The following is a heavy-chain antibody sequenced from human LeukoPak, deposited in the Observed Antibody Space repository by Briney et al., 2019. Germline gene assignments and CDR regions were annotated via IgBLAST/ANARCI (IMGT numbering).Heavy chain of an antibody. Sequence: GGSLRLSCAASGLIFSSYWMSWVRQAPGKGLEWVANIKHDGSEKNYVDSVKGRFTISRDNAKNSLYLQINSLRAEDTAVYYCAREGDYSGSGSYYSHYFDYWGQGTLVTVSS. CDR3: AREGDYSGSGSYYSHYFDY. D-gene: IGHD3-10*01. J-gene: IGHJ4*02. CDR1: GLIFSSYW. V-gene: IGHV3-7*01. CDR2: IKHDGSEK.